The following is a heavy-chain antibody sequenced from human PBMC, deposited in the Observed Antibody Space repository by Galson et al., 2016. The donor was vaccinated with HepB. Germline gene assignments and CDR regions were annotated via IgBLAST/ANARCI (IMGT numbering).Heavy chain of an antibody. CDR2: IKQDGTE. CDR1: GFTFSSNW. V-gene: IGHV3-7*02. Sequence: SLRLSCATSGFTFSSNWMSWVRQAPGKGLEWVANIKQDGTENYVDSVKGRFTISRDNAKNSLYLQMNSLRAEDTAAYYCARGLSSSWYDGFDIWGQGTMVTVSS. J-gene: IGHJ3*02. D-gene: IGHD6-13*01. CDR3: ARGLSSSWYDGFDI.